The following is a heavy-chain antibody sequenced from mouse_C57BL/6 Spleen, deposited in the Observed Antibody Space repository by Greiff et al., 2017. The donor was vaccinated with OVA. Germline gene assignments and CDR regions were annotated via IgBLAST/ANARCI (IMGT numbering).Heavy chain of an antibody. D-gene: IGHD1-1*01. Sequence: VQRVESGPELVKPGASVKISCKASGYAFSSSWMNWVKQRPGKGLEWIGRIYPGDGDTNYNGKFKGKATLTADKSSSTAYMQLSSLTSEDSAVYFCAKDGSSYGFDYWGQGTTLTVSS. CDR1: GYAFSSSW. CDR3: AKDGSSYGFDY. J-gene: IGHJ2*01. CDR2: IYPGDGDT. V-gene: IGHV1-82*01.